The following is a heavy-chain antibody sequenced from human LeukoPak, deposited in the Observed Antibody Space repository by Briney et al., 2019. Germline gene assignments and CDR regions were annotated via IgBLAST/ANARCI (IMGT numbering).Heavy chain of an antibody. J-gene: IGHJ6*03. Sequence: SDTLSVTCAVSGASISKHYWSWIGPPPGKGLEGIGYTSGGISDNPSLKRRVAVSVDPSQNQVSLSLTSVTAADTAVYYCARVLAIFGLDTTDFYMDVWGKGTTVTVSS. D-gene: IGHD3/OR15-3a*01. CDR2: TSGGI. V-gene: IGHV4-59*11. CDR1: GASISKHY. CDR3: ARVLAIFGLDTTDFYMDV.